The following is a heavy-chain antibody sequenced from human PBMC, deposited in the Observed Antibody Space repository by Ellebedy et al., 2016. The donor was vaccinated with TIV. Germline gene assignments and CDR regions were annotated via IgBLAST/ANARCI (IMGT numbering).Heavy chain of an antibody. J-gene: IGHJ5*02. CDR1: GGTFSSYA. D-gene: IGHD3-3*01. Sequence: SVKVSXXASGGTFSSYAISWVRQPPGQGLEWMGGIIPIFGTANYAQKFQGRVTITADESTSTAYMELSSLRSEDTAVYYCARAPFGVVITWFDPWGQGTLVTVSS. V-gene: IGHV1-69*13. CDR2: IIPIFGTA. CDR3: ARAPFGVVITWFDP.